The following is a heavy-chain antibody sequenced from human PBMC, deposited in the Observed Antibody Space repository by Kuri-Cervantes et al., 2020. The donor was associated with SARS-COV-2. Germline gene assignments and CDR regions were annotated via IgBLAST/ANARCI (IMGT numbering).Heavy chain of an antibody. CDR1: GGSFSGYY. CDR2: ISHSGST. CDR3: ARGCNRITIFGVVNISAAENWFDP. Sequence: ESLKISCAVYGGSFSGYYWSWIRQSPGKGLEWIGEISHSGSTNYNSSLKSRVTISIDTSKNQFSLRLSSVTAADTAVYFCARGCNRITIFGVVNISAAENWFDPWGQGTLVTVSS. J-gene: IGHJ5*02. D-gene: IGHD3-3*01. V-gene: IGHV4-34*01.